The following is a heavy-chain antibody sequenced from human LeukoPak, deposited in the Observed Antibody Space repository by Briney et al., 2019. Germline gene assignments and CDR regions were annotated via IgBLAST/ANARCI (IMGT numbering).Heavy chain of an antibody. Sequence: GGTLRLSCAASGSTFTSYAMHWARQAPGKGLEWVSSISASGSGTFYTDCMYGRFTIFRDNAKKTFFLQMKNLRPGDTALYYCAKGRDTSGRQNFDFWGQGTLVTVSS. CDR1: GSTFTSYA. J-gene: IGHJ4*02. D-gene: IGHD6-19*01. V-gene: IGHV3-23*01. CDR3: AKGRDTSGRQNFDF. CDR2: ISASGSGT.